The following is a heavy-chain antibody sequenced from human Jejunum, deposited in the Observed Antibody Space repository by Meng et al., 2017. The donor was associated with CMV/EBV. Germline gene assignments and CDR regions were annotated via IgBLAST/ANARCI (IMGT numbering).Heavy chain of an antibody. CDR2: ISGYNGNT. D-gene: IGHD6-19*01. Sequence: QVQLVQSGAEVKKPGASVKVCCKASGYSLTSNGIGWVRQAPGQGLEWMSWISGYNGNTNYAHQFQGRVTMTTDTSTNTAYMELRSLRSDDSAIYYCARAPVTDTVFDPWGQGTLVTVSS. V-gene: IGHV1-18*01. CDR3: ARAPVTDTVFDP. CDR1: GYSLTSNG. J-gene: IGHJ5*02.